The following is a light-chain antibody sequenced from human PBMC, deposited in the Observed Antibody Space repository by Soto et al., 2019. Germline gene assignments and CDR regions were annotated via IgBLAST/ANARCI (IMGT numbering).Light chain of an antibody. Sequence: QSALTQPASVSGSPGQSITISCTGTSTDVGGYKYVSWYQQHPGKAPKLIIYEVSNRPSGISHRFSGSKSGNTASLTISGLQAEDEADYYCSSYRTSSTVDFGGGTTLTVL. J-gene: IGLJ2*01. CDR1: STDVGGYKY. CDR2: EVS. V-gene: IGLV2-14*01. CDR3: SSYRTSSTVD.